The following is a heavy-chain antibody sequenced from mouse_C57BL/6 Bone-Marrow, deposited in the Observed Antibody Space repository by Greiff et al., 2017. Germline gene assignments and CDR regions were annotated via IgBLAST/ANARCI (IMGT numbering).Heavy chain of an antibody. V-gene: IGHV5-6*01. J-gene: IGHJ1*03. CDR2: ISSGGSYT. CDR1: GFTFSSYG. CDR3: TVVSTNWYFDV. Sequence: EVNVVESGGDLVKPGGSLKLSCAASGFTFSSYGMSWVRQTPDKRLEWVASISSGGSYTYYPDSVKGRFTISRDNAKNTQYLQMSSLTSEDTAMYCCTVVSTNWYFDVWGTGTTVTVSS. D-gene: IGHD1-1*01.